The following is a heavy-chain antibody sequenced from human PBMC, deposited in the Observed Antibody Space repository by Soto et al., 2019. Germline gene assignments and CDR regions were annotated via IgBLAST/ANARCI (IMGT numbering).Heavy chain of an antibody. V-gene: IGHV1-3*01. Sequence: ASVKVSCKASGYTFTSYAMHWVRQAPGQRLEWMGWINAGNGNTKYSQKFQGRVTITRDTSASTAYMELSSLRSEDTAVYYCARVLSRGAGAFDIWGQGTMVTVSS. CDR3: ARVLSRGAGAFDI. D-gene: IGHD3-10*01. CDR1: GYTFTSYA. CDR2: INAGNGNT. J-gene: IGHJ3*02.